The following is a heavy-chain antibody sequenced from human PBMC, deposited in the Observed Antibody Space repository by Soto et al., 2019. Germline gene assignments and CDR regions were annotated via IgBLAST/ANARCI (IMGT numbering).Heavy chain of an antibody. CDR1: GFTLSDYY. V-gene: IGHV3-11*01. Sequence: QVQLVESGRGLVKPGGSLRLSCAASGFTLSDYYMTWIRQAPGKGLEWVSDISISGTTIHYADSVRGRFTISRDNAKNSLWLQMDTLRAADTAVYDCARVRGDGYYNFWGQGTLVTVSS. J-gene: IGHJ4*02. CDR3: ARVRGDGYYNF. CDR2: ISISGTTI. D-gene: IGHD3-9*01.